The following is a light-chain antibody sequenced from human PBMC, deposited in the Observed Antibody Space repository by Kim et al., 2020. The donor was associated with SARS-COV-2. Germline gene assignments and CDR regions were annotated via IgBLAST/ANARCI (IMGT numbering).Light chain of an antibody. V-gene: IGLV4-69*01. CDR2: LKSDGSH. CDR3: QTWGTDIHVV. Sequence: VKLTCTLSSGSSNIGIAWHQKHPQKGPRFLIILKSDGSHTKGDGIPDRFSGYISGTEHYLTISSLQSEDEGDYYCQTWGTDIHVVFGGWTQLTVL. CDR1: SGSSNIG. J-gene: IGLJ2*01.